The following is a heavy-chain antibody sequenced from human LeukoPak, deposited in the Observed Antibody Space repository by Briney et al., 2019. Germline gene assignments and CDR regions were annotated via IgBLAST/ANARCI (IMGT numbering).Heavy chain of an antibody. CDR1: GGSITSSNYY. CDR3: ARGDSSGWGFVNY. V-gene: IGHV4-39*07. Sequence: PSETLSLTCTVSGGSITSSNYYWGWIRQPPGKGLEWIGTIYYSGSTYYNPSLKSRVTISLDTSKNQFSLKLSSVTAADTAVYYCARGDSSGWGFVNYWGQGTLVTVSS. D-gene: IGHD6-19*01. J-gene: IGHJ4*02. CDR2: IYYSGST.